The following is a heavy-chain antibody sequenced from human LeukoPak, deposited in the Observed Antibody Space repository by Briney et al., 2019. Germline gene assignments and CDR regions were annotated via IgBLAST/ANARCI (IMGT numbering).Heavy chain of an antibody. CDR1: GYSFTSYW. J-gene: IGHJ3*02. CDR2: IYPGDSDT. D-gene: IGHD2-2*01. CDR3: ARHYSQGYCSSTSCYQDAFDI. V-gene: IGHV5-51*01. Sequence: GESLKISCKGSGYSFTSYWIGWVRQMPGKGLEWVGIIYPGDSDTRYSPSFQGQVTISADKSISTAYLQWSSLKASDTAMYYCARHYSQGYCSSTSCYQDAFDIWGQGTMVTVSS.